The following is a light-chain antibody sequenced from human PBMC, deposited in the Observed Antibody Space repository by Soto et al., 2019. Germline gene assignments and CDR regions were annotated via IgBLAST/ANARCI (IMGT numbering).Light chain of an antibody. J-gene: IGKJ3*01. CDR3: QQYGGSFRV. Sequence: IVLTHSPGTLSLSPGERATRSCRASQSVSSSYLAWYQQKPGQAPRLLIYGASSRATGIPDRFSGSGSGTDFTLTISRLEPEDFAVYYCQQYGGSFRVFGPGTKVDIK. CDR1: QSVSSSY. CDR2: GAS. V-gene: IGKV3-20*01.